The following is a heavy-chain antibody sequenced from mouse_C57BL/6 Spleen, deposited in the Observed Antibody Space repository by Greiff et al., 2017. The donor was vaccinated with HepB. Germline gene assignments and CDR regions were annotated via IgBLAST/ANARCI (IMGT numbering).Heavy chain of an antibody. CDR2: INPSTGGT. Sequence: VQLQQSGPELVKPGASVKISCKASGYSFTGYYMNWVKQSPEKSLEWIGEINPSTGGTTYNQKFKAKATLTVDKSSSTAYMQLKSLTSKDSAVYDCARSVFGSWFAYWGQGTLVTVSA. CDR3: ARSVFGSWFAY. CDR1: GYSFTGYY. J-gene: IGHJ3*01. V-gene: IGHV1-42*01.